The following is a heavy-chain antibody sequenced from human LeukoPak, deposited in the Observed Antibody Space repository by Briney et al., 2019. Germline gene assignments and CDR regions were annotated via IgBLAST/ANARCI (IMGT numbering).Heavy chain of an antibody. CDR2: ISGSGGST. J-gene: IGHJ4*02. V-gene: IGHV3-23*01. Sequence: GGSLRLSCAASGFTFSSYAMSWVRQAPGKGLEWVSAISGSGGSTYYADSVKGRFTISRDNSKNTLYLQMNSLRAEDTAVYYCAKCTHILTGYPIDYWGQGTLVTVSS. CDR1: GFTFSSYA. CDR3: AKCTHILTGYPIDY. D-gene: IGHD3-9*01.